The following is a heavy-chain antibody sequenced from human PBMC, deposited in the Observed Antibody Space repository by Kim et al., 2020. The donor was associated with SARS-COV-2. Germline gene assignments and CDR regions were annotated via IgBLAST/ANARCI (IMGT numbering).Heavy chain of an antibody. CDR3: ARAPWSSPYYYYGMDV. CDR1: GYTFTGYY. CDR2: INPNSGGT. Sequence: ASVKVSCKASGYTFTGYYMHWVRQAPGQGLEWMGWINPNSGGTNYAQKFQGRVTMTRDTSISTAYMELSRLRSDDTAVYYCARAPWSSPYYYYGMDVWGQGTTVTVSS. D-gene: IGHD2-15*01. V-gene: IGHV1-2*02. J-gene: IGHJ6*02.